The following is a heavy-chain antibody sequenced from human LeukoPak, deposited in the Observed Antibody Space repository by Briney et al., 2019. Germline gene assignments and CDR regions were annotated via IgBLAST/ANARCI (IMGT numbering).Heavy chain of an antibody. Sequence: SETLSLTCAVYGGSFIPYYWSWIRQPPGKGLEWIGEINHSGSTNYNPSLKSQVTISVDTSKNQFSLKLSSVTAADTAVYYCARGGFYCGGDCYVDYWGQGTLVTVSS. CDR1: GGSFIPYY. V-gene: IGHV4-34*01. CDR3: ARGGFYCGGDCYVDY. J-gene: IGHJ4*02. CDR2: INHSGST. D-gene: IGHD2-21*02.